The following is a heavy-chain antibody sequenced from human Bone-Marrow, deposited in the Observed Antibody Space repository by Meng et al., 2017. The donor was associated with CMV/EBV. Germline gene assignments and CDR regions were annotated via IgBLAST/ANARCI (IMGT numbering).Heavy chain of an antibody. CDR3: ATARPGGWYFSH. J-gene: IGHJ4*02. D-gene: IGHD6-6*01. CDR2: IIPILGIA. V-gene: IGHV1-69*02. Sequence: SVKVSCKASGGTFSSYTISWVRQAPGQGLEWMGRIIPILGIASYAQKFQGRVTMTRDTSTSTVYMELSSLRSEDTAVYYCATARPGGWYFSHWGQGTLVTVSS. CDR1: GGTFSSYT.